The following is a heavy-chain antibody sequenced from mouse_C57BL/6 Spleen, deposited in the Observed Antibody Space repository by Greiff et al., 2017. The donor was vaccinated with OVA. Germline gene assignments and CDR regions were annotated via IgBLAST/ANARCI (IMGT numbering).Heavy chain of an antibody. D-gene: IGHD2-1*01. CDR3: ARNWGNYAWFAY. V-gene: IGHV1-64*01. CDR1: GYTFTSYW. CDR2: IHPNSGST. Sequence: VQLQQPGAELVKPGASVKLSCKASGYTFTSYWMHWVKQRPGQGLEWIGMIHPNSGSTNYNEKFKSKATLTVDKSSSTAYMQLSSLTSEDSAVYYCARNWGNYAWFAYWGQGTLVTVSA. J-gene: IGHJ3*01.